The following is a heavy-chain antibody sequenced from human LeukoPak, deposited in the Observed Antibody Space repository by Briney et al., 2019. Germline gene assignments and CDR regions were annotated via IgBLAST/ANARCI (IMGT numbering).Heavy chain of an antibody. V-gene: IGHV3-21*01. CDR2: ITSSSSYI. Sequence: KTGGSLRLSCAASGFTFSIYNMNWVRQAPGKGLEWVSSITSSSSYIYYADSVKGRFTLSRDNANNSLYLQMNSLRAEDTAVYYCAREFGSSMIVVVISAFDIWGQGTMVTVSS. CDR3: AREFGSSMIVVVISAFDI. J-gene: IGHJ3*02. CDR1: GFTFSIYN. D-gene: IGHD3-22*01.